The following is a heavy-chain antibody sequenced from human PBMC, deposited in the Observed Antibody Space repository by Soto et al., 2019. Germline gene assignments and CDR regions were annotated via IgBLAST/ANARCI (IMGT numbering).Heavy chain of an antibody. CDR3: ARDGDIVVVPAAMLDLLYYGMDV. V-gene: IGHV3-30*03. CDR2: ISCDGRNN. J-gene: IGHJ6*02. D-gene: IGHD2-2*01. Sequence: GGSLRLSCAASGFTLSHFVMHWVRQAPGKGLEWVAFISCDGRNNHYVNLVKGRFTFSRDTSRSPLFEQANGLRPEDMAVYYCARDGDIVVVPAAMLDLLYYGMDVWGQGTTVTVSS. CDR1: GFTLSHFV.